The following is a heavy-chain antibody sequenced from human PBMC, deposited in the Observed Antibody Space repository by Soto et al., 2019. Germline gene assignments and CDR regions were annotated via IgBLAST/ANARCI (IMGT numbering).Heavy chain of an antibody. Sequence: PGGSLRLSCAASGFNFSSYDMHWVRQAPGKVLEWVAVISYDGSNKYYADSVKGRFTISRDNSKNTLYLQMNSLRAEDTAVYYCAKGDYPHPVYVWGQGTTVTVSS. V-gene: IGHV3-30*18. CDR2: ISYDGSNK. CDR3: AKGDYPHPVYV. CDR1: GFNFSSYD. J-gene: IGHJ6*02. D-gene: IGHD3-10*01.